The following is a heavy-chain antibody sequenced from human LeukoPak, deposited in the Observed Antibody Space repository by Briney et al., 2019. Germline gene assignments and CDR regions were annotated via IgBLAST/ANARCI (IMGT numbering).Heavy chain of an antibody. CDR3: ARSYYDCSGYFIPGNFDY. CDR2: ISSSSSYI. D-gene: IGHD3-22*01. CDR1: GFTFSSYS. V-gene: IGHV3-21*01. Sequence: GGSLRLSCAASGFTFSSYSMNWVRQAPGKGLEWVSSISSSSSYIYYADSVKGRFTISRDNAKNSLYLQMNSLRAEDTAVYYCARSYYDCSGYFIPGNFDYWGQGTLVTVSS. J-gene: IGHJ4*02.